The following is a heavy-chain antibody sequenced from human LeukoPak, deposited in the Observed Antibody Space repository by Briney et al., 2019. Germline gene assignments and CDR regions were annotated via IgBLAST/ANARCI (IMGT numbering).Heavy chain of an antibody. V-gene: IGHV3-7*03. CDR3: AKTFYYDFWSGYSI. D-gene: IGHD3-3*01. CDR2: INPDGSEN. CDR1: GFTFSYYW. J-gene: IGHJ4*02. Sequence: GGSLRLSCATSGFTFSYYWMSWVRQAPGKGLEWMANINPDGSENFYVDSVKGRFTISRDNAKNSLYLQMNSLRAEDTALYYCAKTFYYDFWSGYSIWGQGTLVTVSS.